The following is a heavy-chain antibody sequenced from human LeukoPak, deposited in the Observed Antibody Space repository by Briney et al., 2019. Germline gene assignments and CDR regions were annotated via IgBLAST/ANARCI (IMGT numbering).Heavy chain of an antibody. J-gene: IGHJ4*02. D-gene: IGHD3-9*01. CDR1: GGTFSSYA. CDR2: IIPIFGTA. Sequence: SVKVSCKASGGTFSSYAISWVRQAPGQGLEWMGGIIPIFGTANYAQKFQGRVTITTDESTSTAYMELSSLRSADTALYYRARGYYHILTCYKWAFAFDYWGQGTLVTVSS. V-gene: IGHV1-69*05. CDR3: ARGYYHILTCYKWAFAFDY.